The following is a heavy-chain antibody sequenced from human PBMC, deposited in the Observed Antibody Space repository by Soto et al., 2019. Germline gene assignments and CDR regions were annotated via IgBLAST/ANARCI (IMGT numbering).Heavy chain of an antibody. CDR1: GGSISSGGYS. CDR3: ARSFAYSYVVDY. V-gene: IGHV4-30-2*01. Sequence: SETLSLTCAVSGGSISSGGYSWSWIRQPPGKGLEWIGYIYHSGSTYYNPSLKSRVTISVDRSKNQFSLKLSSVTAADTAVYYCARSFAYSYVVDYWGQGTLVTVSS. CDR2: IYHSGST. D-gene: IGHD5-18*01. J-gene: IGHJ4*02.